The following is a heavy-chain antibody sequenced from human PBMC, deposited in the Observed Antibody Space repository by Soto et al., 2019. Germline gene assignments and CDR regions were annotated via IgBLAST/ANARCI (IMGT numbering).Heavy chain of an antibody. CDR1: GDSVSSGSYY. Sequence: PSETLSLTCTVSGDSVSSGSYYWSWIRQPPGKGLEWLGYIYYSGSTNYNPSLKIRVTISGETSNNQFSLKLSSLTAADTAVYYCASVPDYYDSSGYYSMGGFDYWGQGTLVTVSS. CDR3: ASVPDYYDSSGYYSMGGFDY. D-gene: IGHD3-22*01. V-gene: IGHV4-61*01. CDR2: IYYSGST. J-gene: IGHJ4*02.